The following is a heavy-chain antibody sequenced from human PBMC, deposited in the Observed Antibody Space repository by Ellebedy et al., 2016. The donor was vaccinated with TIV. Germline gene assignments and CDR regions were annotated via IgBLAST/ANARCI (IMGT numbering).Heavy chain of an antibody. CDR3: ARDSLYRDGYNLNY. J-gene: IGHJ4*02. D-gene: IGHD5-24*01. V-gene: IGHV1-46*01. Sequence: AASVKVSCKASGGTFSNYAISWARQAPGQGLEWMGRINPSDGNTSYAQKFQGRVTMTGDTSTSTVYMELSSLRSEDTAVYYCARDSLYRDGYNLNYWGQGTLVTVSS. CDR1: GGTFSNYA. CDR2: INPSDGNT.